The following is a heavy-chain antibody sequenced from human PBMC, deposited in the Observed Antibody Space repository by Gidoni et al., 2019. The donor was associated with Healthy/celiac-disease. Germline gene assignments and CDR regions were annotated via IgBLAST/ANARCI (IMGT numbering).Heavy chain of an antibody. J-gene: IGHJ4*02. CDR1: GFTFSSYA. Sequence: EVQLFESGGGLVQPGGSLRLSCAASGFTFSSYAMSWVRQAPGKGLEWVSAISCSVGSTYYAESVKGRFTIARDNSKNTLYLQMNSLRAEDTAVYYCAKLGGDIRVLEWCEGFDYWGQGTLVTVSS. V-gene: IGHV3-23*01. D-gene: IGHD3-3*01. CDR3: AKLGGDIRVLEWCEGFDY. CDR2: ISCSVGST.